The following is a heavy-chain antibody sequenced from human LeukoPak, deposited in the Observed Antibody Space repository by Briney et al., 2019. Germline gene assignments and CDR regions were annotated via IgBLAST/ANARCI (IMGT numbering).Heavy chain of an antibody. V-gene: IGHV3-23*01. J-gene: IGHJ4*02. D-gene: IGHD3-16*01. CDR3: ARRAGAYTHPYDY. Sequence: GGSLRLSRAASGFTFSSYGMSWVRQAPGKGLEWVSAISGSGGSTYYADSVKGRFTISIDNSKNTLYLQMNSLRAEDTAVYYCARRAGAYTHPYDYWGQGTLVTVS. CDR2: ISGSGGST. CDR1: GFTFSSYG.